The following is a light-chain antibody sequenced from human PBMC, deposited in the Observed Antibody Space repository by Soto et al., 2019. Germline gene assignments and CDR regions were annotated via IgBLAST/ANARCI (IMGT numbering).Light chain of an antibody. CDR2: GAS. Sequence: EIVLTQSPGTLSLSPGERATLSCRASQIFNSNYLAWYQQKPGQAPRLLIYGASSRATGIPDRFSGSGSGTDFTLTISRLEPEDFATFYCQQTYSVPLTFGGGTKVEIK. J-gene: IGKJ4*01. V-gene: IGKV3-20*01. CDR1: QIFNSNY. CDR3: QQTYSVPLT.